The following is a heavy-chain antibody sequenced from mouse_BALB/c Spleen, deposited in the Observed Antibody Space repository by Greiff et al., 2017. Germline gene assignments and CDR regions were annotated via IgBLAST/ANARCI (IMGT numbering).Heavy chain of an antibody. V-gene: IGHV3-1*02. D-gene: IGHD2-4*01. CDR3: ARGEDYYEYGDWFAY. Sequence: EVKLMESGPDLVKPSQSLSLTCTVTGYSITSGYSWPWIRQFPGNKLEWMGYIHYSGSTNYNPSLKSRISITRDTSKNQFFLQLNSVTTEDTATYYCARGEDYYEYGDWFAYWGQGTLVTVSA. J-gene: IGHJ3*01. CDR2: IHYSGST. CDR1: GYSITSGYS.